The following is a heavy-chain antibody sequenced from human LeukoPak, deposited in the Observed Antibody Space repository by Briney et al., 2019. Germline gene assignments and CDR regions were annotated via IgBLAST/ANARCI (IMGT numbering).Heavy chain of an antibody. J-gene: IGHJ5*02. CDR2: IYYSGST. CDR3: ARAQISSGSYYWFDP. V-gene: IGHV4-59*01. CDR1: GGSISSYY. Sequence: SETLSLTCTVSGGSISSYYWSWIRQPPGKGLEWIGYIYYSGSTNYNPSLKSRVTISVDTSKNQFSLKLGSVTAADTAVYYCARAQISSGSYYWFDPWGQGTLVTVSS. D-gene: IGHD6-19*01.